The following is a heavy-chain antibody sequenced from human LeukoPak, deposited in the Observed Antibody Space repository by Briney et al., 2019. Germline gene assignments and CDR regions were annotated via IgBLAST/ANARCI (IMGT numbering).Heavy chain of an antibody. CDR2: IIPIFGTA. V-gene: IGHV1-69*05. D-gene: IGHD3-10*01. J-gene: IGHJ4*02. Sequence: SAKVSCKDSGCTFSSYAISWVRQAPGLGLEWMGRIIPIFGTANYAQKFQGRVTITTDESTSTAYMELSSLRSEDTAVYYCARGYYGGPTDYWGQGTLVTVSS. CDR3: ARGYYGGPTDY. CDR1: GCTFSSYA.